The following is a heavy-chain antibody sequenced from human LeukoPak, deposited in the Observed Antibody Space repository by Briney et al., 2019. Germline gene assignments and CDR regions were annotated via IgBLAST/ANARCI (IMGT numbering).Heavy chain of an antibody. CDR3: ARDEAVAGPNWFDP. J-gene: IGHJ5*02. V-gene: IGHV4-34*01. CDR2: IYYSGST. CDR1: GGSFSGYY. D-gene: IGHD6-19*01. Sequence: PSETLSLTCAVYGGSFSGYYWSWLRQPPGKGLEGIGSIYYSGSTYYNPSLKSRVTISVDTSKNQFSLKLSSVTAADTAVYYCARDEAVAGPNWFDPWGQGTLVTVSS.